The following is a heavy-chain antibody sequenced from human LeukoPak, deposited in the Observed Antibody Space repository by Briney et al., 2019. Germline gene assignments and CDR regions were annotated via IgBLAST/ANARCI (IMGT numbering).Heavy chain of an antibody. D-gene: IGHD4-23*01. CDR3: ARNYGGNAKYFDY. Sequence: ASVEVSCRASGYTFTDFYIHWVRQAPGQGLVWMGWIGPNSGGTNYAQKFLGRVTMTRDTSISTAYMELSGLRSDDTAVYYCARNYGGNAKYFDYWGQGTLVTVSS. CDR1: GYTFTDFY. CDR2: IGPNSGGT. V-gene: IGHV1-2*02. J-gene: IGHJ4*02.